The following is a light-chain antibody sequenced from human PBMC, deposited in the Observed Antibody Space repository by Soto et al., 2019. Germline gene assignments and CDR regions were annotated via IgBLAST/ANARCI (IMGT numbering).Light chain of an antibody. CDR3: QQYNNWPAIT. Sequence: ESVFTHSPVTLSLSPGERATLSCRASQSVSSSYLAWYQQKPGQAPRLLIYGASTRATGIPARFSGSGSGTEFTLTITSLQSEDFAVYYCQQYNNWPAITFGQGTRLEIK. V-gene: IGKV3D-15*01. CDR2: GAS. CDR1: QSVSSSY. J-gene: IGKJ5*01.